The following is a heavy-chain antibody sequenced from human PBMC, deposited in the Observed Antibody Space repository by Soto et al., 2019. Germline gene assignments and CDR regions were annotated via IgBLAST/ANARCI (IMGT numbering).Heavy chain of an antibody. D-gene: IGHD3-3*01. J-gene: IGHJ6*02. CDR3: AGGRGSRELRFLEWLSAYYGMDV. CDR1: GYTFTGYY. Sequence: ASVKVSCKASGYTFTGYYMHWVRQAPGQGLEWMGWINPNSGGTNYAQKFQGRVTMTRDTSISTAYMELSRLRSDDTAVYYCAGGRGSRELRFLEWLSAYYGMDVWGQGTTVTVSS. CDR2: INPNSGGT. V-gene: IGHV1-2*02.